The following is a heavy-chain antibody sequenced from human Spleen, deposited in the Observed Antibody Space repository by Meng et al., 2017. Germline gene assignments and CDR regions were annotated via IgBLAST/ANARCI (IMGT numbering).Heavy chain of an antibody. V-gene: IGHV3-74*02. J-gene: IGHJ5*02. Sequence: EVQLVESGGGLVQPGGSLKLSCAASGFTFSGSTMHWVRQASGKGLVWVSRINNDGGSRNYADSVKGRFTIARDNAKNTLYLQMNSLRAEDTAVYYCARGGIATTGTSAWGQGTLVTVSS. CDR1: GFTFSGST. D-gene: IGHD6-13*01. CDR3: ARGGIATTGTSA. CDR2: INNDGGSR.